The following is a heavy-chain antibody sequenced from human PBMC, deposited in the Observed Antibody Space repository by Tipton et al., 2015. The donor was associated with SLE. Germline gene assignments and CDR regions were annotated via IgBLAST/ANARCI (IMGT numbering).Heavy chain of an antibody. CDR2: IYYSGST. CDR1: GGSISSYY. CDR3: AREPVYYYYYMDV. J-gene: IGHJ6*03. Sequence: TLSLTCTVSGGSISSYYWSWIRQPPGKGLEWIGYIYYSGSTNYNPSLKSRVTISVDTSKNQFSLKLNSVTAADTAVYYCAREPVYYYYYMDVWGKGTTVTVSS. V-gene: IGHV4-59*12.